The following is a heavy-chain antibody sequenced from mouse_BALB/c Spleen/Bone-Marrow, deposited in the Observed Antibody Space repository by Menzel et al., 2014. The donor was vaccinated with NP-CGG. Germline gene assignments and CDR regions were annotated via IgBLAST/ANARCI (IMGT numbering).Heavy chain of an antibody. Sequence: EVKLVESGGGLVQPGGSLRLSCATSGFTFSDFYMEWVRQPPGKRLEWIAASRNKANDYTTEYSASVKGRYIVSRDTSQSILYLQMNALRAEDTAIYYCARDYYGSSYWYFDVWGAGTTVPVSS. J-gene: IGHJ1*01. CDR2: SRNKANDYTT. V-gene: IGHV7-1*02. CDR1: GFTFSDFY. CDR3: ARDYYGSSYWYFDV. D-gene: IGHD1-1*01.